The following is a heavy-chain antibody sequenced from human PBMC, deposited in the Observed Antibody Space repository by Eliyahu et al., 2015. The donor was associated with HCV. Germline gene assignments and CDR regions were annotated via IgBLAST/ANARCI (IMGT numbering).Heavy chain of an antibody. D-gene: IGHD3-10*01. CDR3: AKEQFGGLGRYYGMDV. V-gene: IGHV3-23*01. CDR2: ISGSDGST. CDR1: GFAFSSFA. Sequence: EVQLLESGGGLVQPGGSLRLSCAASGFAFSSFAMNWVRQAPGKGLEWVSAISGSDGSTYYADSVKGRFTISRDNSKNALYLQMNSLRVEDTAVYYCAKEQFGGLGRYYGMDVWGQGTTVTVSS. J-gene: IGHJ6*02.